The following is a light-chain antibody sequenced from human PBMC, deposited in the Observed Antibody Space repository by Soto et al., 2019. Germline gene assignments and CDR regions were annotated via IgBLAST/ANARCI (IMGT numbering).Light chain of an antibody. Sequence: QSVLTQPPSVSAAPGQKVTISCSGSRSNIGRNYVSWYQQFPGTAPKLLIYDSDKRPSGIPDLFSASKSVTSATLVITGLQTGDDADYSCGAWDSSLSTYVFGSGTKLTVL. V-gene: IGLV1-51*01. CDR3: GAWDSSLSTYV. J-gene: IGLJ1*01. CDR1: RSNIGRNY. CDR2: DSD.